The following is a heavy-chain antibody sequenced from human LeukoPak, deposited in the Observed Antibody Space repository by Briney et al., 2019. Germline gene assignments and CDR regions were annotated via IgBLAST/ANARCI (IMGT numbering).Heavy chain of an antibody. Sequence: GGSLRLSCAASGFTFSNSWMSWVRQAPGKGLEWVATIKPDGSAQYYVDSVKGRFTISRDNAKNSLFLQMNSLRAEDTAVYYCATDLIASEYYFDSWGQGTLVTVSS. CDR3: ATDLIASEYYFDS. CDR2: IKPDGSAQ. J-gene: IGHJ4*02. V-gene: IGHV3-7*01. D-gene: IGHD2/OR15-2a*01. CDR1: GFTFSNSW.